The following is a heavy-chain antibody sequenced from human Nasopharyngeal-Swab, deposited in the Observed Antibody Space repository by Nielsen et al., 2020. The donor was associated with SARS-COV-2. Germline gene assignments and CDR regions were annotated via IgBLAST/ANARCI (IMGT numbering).Heavy chain of an antibody. CDR3: ARGYQLIRGFDY. V-gene: IGHV2-5*02. J-gene: IGHJ4*02. CDR2: VHWDDEK. D-gene: IGHD2-2*01. Sequence: WIRQPPGKALEWLALVHWDDEKRYSPSLKSRLTIAKDTSKNQVVLTMTNVDPVDTATYYCARGYQLIRGFDYWGQGTLVTVS.